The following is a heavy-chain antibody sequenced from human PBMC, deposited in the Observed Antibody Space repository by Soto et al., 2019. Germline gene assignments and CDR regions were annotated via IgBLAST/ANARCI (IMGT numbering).Heavy chain of an antibody. CDR3: ARDPGYYYYGMDV. V-gene: IGHV3-21*01. Sequence: EVQLVESGGGLVKPGGSLRLSCAASGFTFSSYSMNWVRQAPGKGLEWVSSISSSSSYIYYADSVKGRFTISRDNAKNSLYLQMNSLRAEDTAMYYCARDPGYYYYGMDVWGQGTTVTVSS. CDR1: GFTFSSYS. CDR2: ISSSSSYI. J-gene: IGHJ6*02.